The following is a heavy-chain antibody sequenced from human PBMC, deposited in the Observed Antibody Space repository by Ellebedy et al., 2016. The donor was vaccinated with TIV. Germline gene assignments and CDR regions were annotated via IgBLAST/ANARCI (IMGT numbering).Heavy chain of an antibody. Sequence: SETLSLTCNVSGASISSYYWNWIRQSPGKGLEWIGDMSHSGSTNYNPSLKSRVTISVDTSKNQFSLNLRSVTAADTAVYFCTSRASGRSDLGRVVYFDYWGQGALVTVSS. J-gene: IGHJ4*02. CDR2: MSHSGST. CDR1: GASISSYY. D-gene: IGHD1-26*01. CDR3: TSRASGRSDLGRVVYFDY. V-gene: IGHV4-59*08.